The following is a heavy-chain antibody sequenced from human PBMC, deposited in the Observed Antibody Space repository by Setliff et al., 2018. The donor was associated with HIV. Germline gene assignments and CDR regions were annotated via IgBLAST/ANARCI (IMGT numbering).Heavy chain of an antibody. Sequence: SETLSLTCTVSGGPIRIYYWNWIRQPAGKGLEWIGRIHTSGNTNYNPSLKSRVTMSVDTSKNHFSLKLSSVTAADTAVYYCARDLSGYSYGSYYYYMDVWGKGTTVTVSS. CDR1: GGPIRIYY. J-gene: IGHJ6*03. V-gene: IGHV4-4*07. CDR2: IHTSGNT. CDR3: ARDLSGYSYGSYYYYMDV. D-gene: IGHD5-18*01.